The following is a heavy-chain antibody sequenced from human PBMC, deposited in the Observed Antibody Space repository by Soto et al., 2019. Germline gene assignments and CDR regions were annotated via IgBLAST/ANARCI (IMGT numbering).Heavy chain of an antibody. D-gene: IGHD2-15*01. CDR2: VIPIFGTP. CDR1: GGTFSTYA. V-gene: IGHV1-69*01. CDR3: ARSQGGSSSLDIYYYYYYGMDV. J-gene: IGHJ6*02. Sequence: QVQLVQSGAEVKKPGSSVKVYCKAPGGTFSTYAISWVRQAPGQGLDWMGGVIPIFGTPKYAQKFQGRVTITADESTSTGYMELRSLRSEDTAVYYCARSQGGSSSLDIYYYYYYGMDVWGQGTTVTVSS.